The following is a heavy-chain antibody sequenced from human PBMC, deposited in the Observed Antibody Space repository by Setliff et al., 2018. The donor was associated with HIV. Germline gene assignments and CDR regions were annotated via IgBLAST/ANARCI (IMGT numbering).Heavy chain of an antibody. CDR3: ARGKRLGYYFDS. Sequence: KTSETLSLTCSVYGGSFGGYYGTWFRQPPGKGPEWIGEINDLGTADYSPSLNSRVTISLDTSRKQLSLKMRSVTAADTAMYYCARGKRLGYYFDSWGLGTLVTVSS. CDR2: INDLGTA. V-gene: IGHV4-34*01. J-gene: IGHJ4*02. D-gene: IGHD1-26*01. CDR1: GGSFGGYY.